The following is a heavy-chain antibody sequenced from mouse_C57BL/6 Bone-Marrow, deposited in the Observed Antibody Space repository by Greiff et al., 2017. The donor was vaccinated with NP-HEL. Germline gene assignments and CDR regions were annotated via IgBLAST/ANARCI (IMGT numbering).Heavy chain of an antibody. J-gene: IGHJ1*03. V-gene: IGHV5-16*01. CDR1: GFTFSDYY. CDR3: ARDPHYYGSSYWYFDV. CDR2: INYDGSST. Sequence: EVNVVESEGGLVQPGSSMKLSCTASGFTFSDYYMAWVRQVPEKGLEWVANINYDGSSTYYLDSLKSRFIISRDNAKNILYLQMSSLKSEDTATYYCARDPHYYGSSYWYFDVWGTGTTVTVSS. D-gene: IGHD1-1*01.